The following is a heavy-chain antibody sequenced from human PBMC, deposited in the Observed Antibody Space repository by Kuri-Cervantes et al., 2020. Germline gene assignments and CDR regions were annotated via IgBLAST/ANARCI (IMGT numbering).Heavy chain of an antibody. V-gene: IGHV4-59*01. D-gene: IGHD2-2*01. CDR1: GGSFSGYY. CDR2: IYYSGGP. CDR3: ARNGLGDIVVVPAATAFDY. J-gene: IGHJ4*02. Sequence: SETLSLTCAVYGGSFSGYYWSWIRQPPGKGLEWIANIYYSGGPKFNPSLESRVTISVDTSKNQLSLKLSSVTAADTAVYYCARNGLGDIVVVPAATAFDYWGQGTLVTVSS.